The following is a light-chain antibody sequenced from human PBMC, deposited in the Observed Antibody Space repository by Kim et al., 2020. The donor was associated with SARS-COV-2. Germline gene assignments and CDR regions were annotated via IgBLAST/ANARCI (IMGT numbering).Light chain of an antibody. CDR1: KLGDKY. CDR2: RDN. V-gene: IGLV3-1*01. Sequence: SPGHTASITFSGDKLGDKYAPWYQQKPGQSPVVVIFRDNRRPSGIPERFSGSNSGNTATLTISGTQAMDEADYYCQAWDSSIYVFGTGTKVTVL. J-gene: IGLJ1*01. CDR3: QAWDSSIYV.